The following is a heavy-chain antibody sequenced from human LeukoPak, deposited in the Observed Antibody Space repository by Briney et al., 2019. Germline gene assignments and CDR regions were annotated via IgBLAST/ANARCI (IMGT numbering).Heavy chain of an antibody. CDR3: ARDGEELLGKGSFAY. CDR2: IYYSGST. Sequence: SETLSLTCTVSGGSISNSSYYWVWIRQPPGEGLEWIGSIYYSGSTYYNPSLKSRVTISVDTSKNQFSLKLSSVTAADTAVYYCARDGEELLGKGSFAYWGQGTLVTVSS. V-gene: IGHV4-39*02. J-gene: IGHJ4*02. CDR1: GGSISNSSYY. D-gene: IGHD7-27*01.